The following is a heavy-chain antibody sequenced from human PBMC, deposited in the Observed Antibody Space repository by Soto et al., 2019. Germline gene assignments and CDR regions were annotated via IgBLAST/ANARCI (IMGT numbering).Heavy chain of an antibody. Sequence: SETLSLTCTVSGGSISSYYWSWIRQPPGKGLEWIGYIYYSGGTNYNPSLKSRVTISVDTSKNQFSLKLSSVTAADTAVYYCARHPSNFWFDPWGQGTLVTVS. CDR3: ARHPSNFWFDP. V-gene: IGHV4-59*08. CDR1: GGSISSYY. D-gene: IGHD4-4*01. CDR2: IYYSGGT. J-gene: IGHJ5*02.